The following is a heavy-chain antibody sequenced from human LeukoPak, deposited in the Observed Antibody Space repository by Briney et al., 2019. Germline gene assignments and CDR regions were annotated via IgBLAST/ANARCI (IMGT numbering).Heavy chain of an antibody. Sequence: SETLSLTCAVSGYTISSGYSWGWIRPPPGKGLERSGYIYHSGSTYYNPSLKSRVTISVDTSKNQFSLKLSSVTAADTAVYYCARTNYYGSGNYAKFDYWGQGTLVTVSS. J-gene: IGHJ4*02. D-gene: IGHD3-10*01. CDR2: IYHSGST. V-gene: IGHV4-38-2*01. CDR3: ARTNYYGSGNYAKFDY. CDR1: GYTISSGYS.